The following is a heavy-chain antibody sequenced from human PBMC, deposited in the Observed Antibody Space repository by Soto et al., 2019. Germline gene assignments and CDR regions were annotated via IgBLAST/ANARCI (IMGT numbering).Heavy chain of an antibody. D-gene: IGHD2-15*01. CDR1: GFTFNHYA. J-gene: IGHJ4*02. CDR3: AKDYTVAADPSSVILFDY. Sequence: GGSLRLSCAASGFTFNHYAMSWVRQAPGKGLEWVSIIIANGGTFYADSVKGRFTISRGNSKNTVYLQMSSLRVEDTAIYYYAKDYTVAADPSSVILFDYWGQGALVTVSS. CDR2: IIANGGT. V-gene: IGHV3-23*01.